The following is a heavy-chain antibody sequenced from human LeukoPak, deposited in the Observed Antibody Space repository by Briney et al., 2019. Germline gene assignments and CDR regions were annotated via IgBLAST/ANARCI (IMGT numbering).Heavy chain of an antibody. CDR2: ISGSGGST. CDR3: AKDLFLVANGVSSPLDY. D-gene: IGHD2-8*01. Sequence: GGSLRLSCAASGFTFSSYGMSWVRQAPGKGLEWVSAISGSGGSTYYADSVKGRFTISRDNSKNTLYLQMNSLRAEDTAVYYCAKDLFLVANGVSSPLDYWGQGTLVTVSS. V-gene: IGHV3-23*01. J-gene: IGHJ4*02. CDR1: GFTFSSYG.